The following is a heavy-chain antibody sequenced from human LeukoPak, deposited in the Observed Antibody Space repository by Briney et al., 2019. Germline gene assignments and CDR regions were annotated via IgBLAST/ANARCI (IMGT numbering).Heavy chain of an antibody. CDR1: GFTVSSNY. J-gene: IGHJ4*02. V-gene: IGHV3-53*01. CDR3: AKDPVGGYDILTGYCDY. CDR2: IYSGGST. D-gene: IGHD3-9*01. Sequence: GGSLRLSCAASGFTVSSNYMSWVRQAPGKGLKWVSVIYSGGSTYYADSVKGRFTISRDNSKNTLYLQMNSLRAEDTAVYYCAKDPVGGYDILTGYCDYWGQGTLVTVSS.